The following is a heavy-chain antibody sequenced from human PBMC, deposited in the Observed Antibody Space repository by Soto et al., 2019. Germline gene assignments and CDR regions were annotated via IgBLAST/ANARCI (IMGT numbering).Heavy chain of an antibody. CDR1: GFTFTSSA. Sequence: SVKVSCKASGFTFTSSAMQWVRQARGQRLEWIGWIVVGSGNTNYAQKFQERVTITRDMSTSTAYMELSSLRSEDTAVYYCAAESGLLWFGEALFGAFDIWGQGTMVTVSS. D-gene: IGHD3-10*01. CDR2: IVVGSGNT. J-gene: IGHJ3*02. V-gene: IGHV1-58*02. CDR3: AAESGLLWFGEALFGAFDI.